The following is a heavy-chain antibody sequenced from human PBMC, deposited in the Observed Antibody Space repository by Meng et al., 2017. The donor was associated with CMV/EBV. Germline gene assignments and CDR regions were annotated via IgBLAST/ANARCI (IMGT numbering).Heavy chain of an antibody. CDR2: INHSGST. CDR3: ARGVDYGGNSDY. D-gene: IGHD4-23*01. V-gene: IGHV4-34*01. CDR1: GGSFSGYY. Sequence: GSLRLSCAVYGGSFSGYYWSWIRQPPGKGLEWIGEINHSGSTNYNPSLKSRVTISIDTSKNQFSLNLNSVTAADTAVYYCARGVDYGGNSDYWGQGTLVTVSS. J-gene: IGHJ4*02.